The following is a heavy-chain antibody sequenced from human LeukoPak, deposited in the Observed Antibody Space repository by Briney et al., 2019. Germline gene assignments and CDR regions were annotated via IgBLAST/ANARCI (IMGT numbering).Heavy chain of an antibody. CDR3: ASATNYYDSSGYSVLPDY. J-gene: IGHJ4*02. CDR2: ISAYNGNT. CDR1: GYTFTSYG. D-gene: IGHD3-22*01. Sequence: GASVKVSCKAPGYTFTSYGISWVRQAPGQGLEWMGWISAYNGNTNYAQKLQGRVTMTTDTSTSTAYMELRSLRSDDTAVYYCASATNYYDSSGYSVLPDYWGQGTLVTVSS. V-gene: IGHV1-18*01.